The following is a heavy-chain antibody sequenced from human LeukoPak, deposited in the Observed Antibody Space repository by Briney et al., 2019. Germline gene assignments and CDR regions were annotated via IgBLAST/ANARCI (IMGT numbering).Heavy chain of an antibody. J-gene: IGHJ4*02. CDR3: ASGAAWLALDY. Sequence: SVKVSCKASGGTFSSYAISWVRQAPEQGLEWMGRIIPILGIANYAQKFQGRVTITADKSTSTAYMELSSLRSEDTAVYYCASGAAWLALDYWGQGTLVTVSS. D-gene: IGHD6-19*01. CDR1: GGTFSSYA. CDR2: IIPILGIA. V-gene: IGHV1-69*04.